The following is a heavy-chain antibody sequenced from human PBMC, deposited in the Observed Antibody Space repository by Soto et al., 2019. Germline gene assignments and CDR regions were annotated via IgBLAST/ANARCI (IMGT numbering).Heavy chain of an antibody. D-gene: IGHD2-2*01. J-gene: IGHJ5*02. CDR3: ARSIVTPSAMFDH. CDR1: GGSVNRGGYS. V-gene: IGHV4-30-2*01. Sequence: SETLSLTCAVPGGSVNRGGYSWSWIRQTPGKGLEWLAYIYRTGHTIYNPSLNSRATISLDEPNSQFSLHLTSVTAADTAVYYCARSIVTPSAMFDHWGQGLLVTVSS. CDR2: IYRTGHT.